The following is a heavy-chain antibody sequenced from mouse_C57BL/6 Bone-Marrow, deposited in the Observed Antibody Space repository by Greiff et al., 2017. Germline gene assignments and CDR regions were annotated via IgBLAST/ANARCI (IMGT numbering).Heavy chain of an antibody. CDR2: IDPSDSYT. Sequence: QVQLQQPGAELVKPGASVKLSCKASGYTFTSYWMQWVKQRPGQGLEWIGEIDPSDSYTNYNQKFKGKATLTVDKSSSTAYMQLSSLTSEDSAVYYCAREERGLDYWGQGTTLTVSS. J-gene: IGHJ2*01. V-gene: IGHV1-50*01. CDR3: AREERGLDY. CDR1: GYTFTSYW.